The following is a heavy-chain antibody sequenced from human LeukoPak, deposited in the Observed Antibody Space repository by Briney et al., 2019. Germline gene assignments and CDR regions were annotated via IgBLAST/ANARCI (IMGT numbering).Heavy chain of an antibody. CDR2: ISYDGRNK. Sequence: GGSLRLSCAASEFTFSSYALHWVRQAPGKGLEWVAVISYDGRNKFYADSVRGRFTISRDNSKTTLYLQMNSLRAEDTAVYYCARAKIEFDYYYGMDVWGQGTKVTVSS. V-gene: IGHV3-30*04. CDR1: EFTFSSYA. J-gene: IGHJ6*02. D-gene: IGHD2/OR15-2a*01. CDR3: ARAKIEFDYYYGMDV.